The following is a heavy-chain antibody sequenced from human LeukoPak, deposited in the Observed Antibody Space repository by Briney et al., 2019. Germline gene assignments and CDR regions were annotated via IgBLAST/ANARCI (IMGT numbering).Heavy chain of an antibody. Sequence: GESLKLSCRVSGYSFTTYCIGWVRHMTGKGLEWLGIIYPGDSNTRYSPSFQGQVTISADRSIGTAYLQWSRLKASDHAMYYCARRRGQESRLSDAFDIRREGAMVSVSS. D-gene: IGHD3/OR15-3a*01. J-gene: IGHJ3*02. CDR2: IYPGDSNT. V-gene: IGHV5-51*01. CDR1: GYSFTTYC. CDR3: ARRRGQESRLSDAFDI.